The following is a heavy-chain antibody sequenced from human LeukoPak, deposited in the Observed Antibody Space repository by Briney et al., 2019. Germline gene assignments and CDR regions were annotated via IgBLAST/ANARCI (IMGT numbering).Heavy chain of an antibody. D-gene: IGHD3-9*01. CDR1: GYTFTSYY. CDR2: INPSGGST. Sequence: GASVKVSCKASGYTFTSYYMHWVRQAPGQGLEWMGIINPSGGSTSYAQKFQGRVTMTRDMFTSTVYMELSSLRSEDTAVYYCARVGEWLGSWGAFDIWGQGTMVTVSS. CDR3: ARVGEWLGSWGAFDI. V-gene: IGHV1-46*01. J-gene: IGHJ3*02.